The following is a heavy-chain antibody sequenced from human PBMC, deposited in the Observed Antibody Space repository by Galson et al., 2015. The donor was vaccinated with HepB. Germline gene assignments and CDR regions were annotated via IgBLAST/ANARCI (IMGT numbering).Heavy chain of an antibody. Sequence: SLRLSCAASGFTFSGSAMHWVRQASGKGLEWAGRIRSKANSYATAYAASVKGRFTISRDDSKNTAYLQMNSLKTEDTAVYYCTRHRTGGQRGYPSGMDVWGQGTTVTVSS. V-gene: IGHV3-73*01. CDR2: IRSKANSYAT. J-gene: IGHJ6*02. CDR3: TRHRTGGQRGYPSGMDV. D-gene: IGHD3-16*01. CDR1: GFTFSGSA.